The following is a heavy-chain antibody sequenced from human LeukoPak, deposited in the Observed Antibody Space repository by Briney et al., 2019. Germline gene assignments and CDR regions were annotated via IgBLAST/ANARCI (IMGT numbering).Heavy chain of an antibody. Sequence: PSETLSLTCTVSGGSISSYYWSWIRQPPGKGLEWIGYIYYSGSTNYNPSLKSRVTISVDTSKTQFSLKLSSVTAADTAVYYCARGKVLWFGELGNWFDPWGQGTLVTVSS. CDR1: GGSISSYY. V-gene: IGHV4-59*12. CDR3: ARGKVLWFGELGNWFDP. D-gene: IGHD3-10*01. J-gene: IGHJ5*02. CDR2: IYYSGST.